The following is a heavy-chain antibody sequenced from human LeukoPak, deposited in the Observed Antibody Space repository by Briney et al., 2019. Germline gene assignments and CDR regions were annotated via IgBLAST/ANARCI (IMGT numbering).Heavy chain of an antibody. Sequence: SETLTLTCTVSGGSISSGGYYWSWIRQHPGKGLEWIGYIYYSGSTYYNPSLKSRVTISVDKSKNQFSLKLSSVTAADTAVYYCARAEGIYDSSSLDYWGQGTLVTVSS. CDR3: ARAEGIYDSSSLDY. CDR2: IYYSGST. CDR1: GGSISSGGYY. D-gene: IGHD3-22*01. J-gene: IGHJ4*02. V-gene: IGHV4-31*03.